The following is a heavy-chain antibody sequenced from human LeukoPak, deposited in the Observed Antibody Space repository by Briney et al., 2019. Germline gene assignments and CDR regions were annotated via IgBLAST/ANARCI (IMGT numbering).Heavy chain of an antibody. D-gene: IGHD6-19*01. CDR3: AKDMGSGLVGRAFGI. J-gene: IGHJ3*02. CDR2: ISWGGGSI. CDR1: GFTFDGYA. V-gene: IGHV3-9*03. Sequence: PGGSLRLSCAASGFTFDGYAMHWVRQAPGKGLEWVSGISWGGGSIGYADSVKGRFTISRDNAKNSLYLQMNSLRAEDMAVYYCAKDMGSGLVGRAFGIWGQGTMVTLSS.